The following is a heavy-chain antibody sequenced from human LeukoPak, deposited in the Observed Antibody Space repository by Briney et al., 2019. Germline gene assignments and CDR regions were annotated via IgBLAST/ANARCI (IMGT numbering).Heavy chain of an antibody. Sequence: KASGPTLVKPTQTLTLTCTFSGFSLSTTGVGVGWIRQPPGKALEWLALIYWNDDKRYSPSLESRVAITKGTSKNQVVLTMTNMDPVDTATYYCAYKRRFLEWWGQGTLVTVSS. V-gene: IGHV2-5*01. CDR1: GFSLSTTGVG. CDR3: AYKRRFLEW. CDR2: IYWNDDK. D-gene: IGHD3-3*01. J-gene: IGHJ4*02.